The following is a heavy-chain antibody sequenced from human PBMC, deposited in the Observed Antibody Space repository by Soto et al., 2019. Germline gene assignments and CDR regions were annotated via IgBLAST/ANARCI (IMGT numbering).Heavy chain of an antibody. CDR1: GFTFSSYS. CDR2: ISSSSSYI. CDR3: ARLRDEDYYDSSGYYPGWFDP. J-gene: IGHJ5*02. V-gene: IGHV3-21*01. D-gene: IGHD3-22*01. Sequence: GSLRLSCAASGFTFSSYSINLFRHSPFKWLEWVSSISSSSSYIYYADSVKGRFTISRDNAKNSLYLQMNSLRAEDTAVYYCARLRDEDYYDSSGYYPGWFDPWGQGTLVTVSS.